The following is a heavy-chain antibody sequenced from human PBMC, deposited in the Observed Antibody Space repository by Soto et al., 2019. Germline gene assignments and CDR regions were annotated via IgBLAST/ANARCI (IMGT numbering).Heavy chain of an antibody. J-gene: IGHJ6*02. D-gene: IGHD3-16*01. CDR2: IYYSGST. CDR1: GGSVSSGSYY. CDR3: AGAGGLQHYAVNYCFDGMDV. Sequence: SETLSLTCTVSGGSVSSGSYYWSWIRQPPGKGLEWIGYIYYSGSTNYNPSLKSRVTISVATSKNQFSLKLSSVTAADTTVYYWAGAGGLQHYAVNYCFDGMDVWGQGTTVTVSS. V-gene: IGHV4-61*01.